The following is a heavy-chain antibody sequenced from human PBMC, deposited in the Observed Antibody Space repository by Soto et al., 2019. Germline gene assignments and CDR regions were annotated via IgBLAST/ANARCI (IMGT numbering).Heavy chain of an antibody. D-gene: IGHD3-22*01. J-gene: IGHJ6*02. Sequence: QVQLVQSGAEVKKPGASVKVSCKASGYTFTSYGISWVRQAPGQGLEWMGWIGAYNGNTNYAQKLQGRVTMTTDTSTSTAYMELRSLRSDDTAVYYCASHYDSSGLRGKYGMDVWGQGTTVTVSS. CDR3: ASHYDSSGLRGKYGMDV. CDR2: IGAYNGNT. CDR1: GYTFTSYG. V-gene: IGHV1-18*01.